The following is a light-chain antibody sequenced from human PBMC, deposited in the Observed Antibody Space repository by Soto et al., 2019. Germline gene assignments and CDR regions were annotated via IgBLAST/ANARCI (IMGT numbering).Light chain of an antibody. CDR1: QSLGTNY. V-gene: IGKV3-20*01. Sequence: EIVLTQSPGTLSLSPGERAALSCRASQSLGTNYLAWYQQKPGQAPRLLMYGASHRATGIPDRFSGSGSGTDFTLTISRLEPEDFAVYYCQQYGGSPSTFGQGTKLEIK. J-gene: IGKJ2*01. CDR3: QQYGGSPST. CDR2: GAS.